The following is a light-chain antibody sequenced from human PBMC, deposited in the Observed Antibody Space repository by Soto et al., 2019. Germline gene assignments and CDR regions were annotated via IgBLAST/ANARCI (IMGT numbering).Light chain of an antibody. V-gene: IGLV1-47*02. CDR1: RSNIGSNY. CDR2: SDN. J-gene: IGLJ2*01. CDR3: AAWDDSLSAVV. Sequence: QSALTQPPSASGTPGQGVTISCSGSRSNIGSNYVYWYQRVPGMAPKSLIYSDNQRPSGVPDRFSGSKAGTSASLAISGLRSDDEADYYCAAWDDSLSAVVFGGGTKVTVL.